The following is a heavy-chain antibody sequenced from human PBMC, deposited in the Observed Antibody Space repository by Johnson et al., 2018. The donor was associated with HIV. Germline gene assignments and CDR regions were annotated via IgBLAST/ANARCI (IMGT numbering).Heavy chain of an antibody. Sequence: QVQLVESGGGLVKPGGSLRLSCAASGFTFRDYYMNWMRQAPGKGLEWISHISSSGTSLFYADSVKGRFTISRDNAKKLLDIQMSGLTGEDTATYYCARESTPWGGDYVGYSFDLWGQGTTVTVTS. CDR3: ARESTPWGGDYVGYSFDL. J-gene: IGHJ3*01. V-gene: IGHV3-11*04. CDR1: GFTFRDYY. CDR2: ISSSGTSL. D-gene: IGHD4-17*01.